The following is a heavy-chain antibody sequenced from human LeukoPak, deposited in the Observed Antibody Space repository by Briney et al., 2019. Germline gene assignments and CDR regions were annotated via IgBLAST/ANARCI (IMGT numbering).Heavy chain of an antibody. Sequence: PSETLSLTCTVSGGSISSDYWSWIRQPPGKGLEWIGYIYYSGSTNYNPSLKGRVTISVDTSKNQFSLKLTSVTPADTAVYYCARVDSGSHYYFDYWGQGTLVTVSS. CDR1: GGSISSDY. V-gene: IGHV4-59*01. CDR2: IYYSGST. J-gene: IGHJ4*02. D-gene: IGHD3-10*01. CDR3: ARVDSGSHYYFDY.